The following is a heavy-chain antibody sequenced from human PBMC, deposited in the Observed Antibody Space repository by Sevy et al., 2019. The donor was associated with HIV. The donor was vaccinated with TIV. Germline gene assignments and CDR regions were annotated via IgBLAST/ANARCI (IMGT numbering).Heavy chain of an antibody. D-gene: IGHD3-3*01. V-gene: IGHV3-7*01. CDR3: AREVGGFNWRPYYFDS. CDR1: GFTFTDYW. Sequence: GGSLRLSCAASGFTFTDYWTSWVRQTPGKGLEWVATIKQDESEKYYVDSVKGRFAISRDNGKNSVSLQMNGLRVEDTALYYCAREVGGFNWRPYYFDSWGQGTLVTVSS. CDR2: IKQDESEK. J-gene: IGHJ4*02.